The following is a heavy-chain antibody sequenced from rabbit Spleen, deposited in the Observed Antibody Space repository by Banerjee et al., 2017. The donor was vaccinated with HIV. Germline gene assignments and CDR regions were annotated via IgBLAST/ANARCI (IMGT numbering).Heavy chain of an antibody. Sequence: QEQLEESGGDLVKPEGSLTLTCTASGFSLSSSYWICWVRQAPGKGLEWIGCIYTGDDDTYYATWAKGRFTISKTSSTTVTLQMTSLTATDTATYFCARNLGSLTNLWGQGTLVTVS. D-gene: IGHD3-1*01. J-gene: IGHJ4*01. V-gene: IGHV1S45*01. CDR2: IYTGDDDT. CDR1: GFSLSSSYW. CDR3: ARNLGSLTNL.